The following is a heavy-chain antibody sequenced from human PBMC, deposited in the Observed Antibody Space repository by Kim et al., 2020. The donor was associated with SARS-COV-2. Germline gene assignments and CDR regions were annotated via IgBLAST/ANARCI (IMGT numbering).Heavy chain of an antibody. CDR3: ERDRRSSGYSFLDS. V-gene: IGHV3-21*01. CDR1: GFSFSSFG. CDR2: ISSSTSYI. Sequence: GGSLRLSCAASGFSFSSFGMNWVRQAPGRGLEWVSSISSSTSYIYSADSVKGRFTISRDNAKNSLYLQMNSLRAEDTAVYYCERDRRSSGYSFLDSWGQGHLVTVSS. J-gene: IGHJ4*02. D-gene: IGHD3-22*01.